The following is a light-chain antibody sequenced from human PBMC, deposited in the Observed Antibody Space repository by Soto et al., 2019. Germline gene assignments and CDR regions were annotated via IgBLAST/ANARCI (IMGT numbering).Light chain of an antibody. CDR2: DVS. Sequence: QSVLTQPASVSGSPGQSITISCTGIISDISSYLHVSWYQLHPGKAPKLVIYDVSNRPSDVAHRFSGSKSGNTASLTISGLQTEDEAEYYCSSFTGGSPPYVFGPGSKVTVL. CDR1: ISDISSYLH. CDR3: SSFTGGSPPYV. J-gene: IGLJ1*01. V-gene: IGLV2-14*03.